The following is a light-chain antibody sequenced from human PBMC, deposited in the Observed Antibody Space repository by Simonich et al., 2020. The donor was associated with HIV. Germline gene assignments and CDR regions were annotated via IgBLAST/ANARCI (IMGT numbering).Light chain of an antibody. CDR3: QQYNYWLIT. CDR1: QSVSSN. J-gene: IGKJ5*01. CDR2: YAS. Sequence: EIVMTQSPATLSVSPGERATLSCRASQSVSSNLAWYQQKPGQAPRLLIYYASTRATGGPARFSGSGFGTEFTLTISSMQSEDFAVYYCQQYNYWLITFGQGTRLEIK. V-gene: IGKV3-15*01.